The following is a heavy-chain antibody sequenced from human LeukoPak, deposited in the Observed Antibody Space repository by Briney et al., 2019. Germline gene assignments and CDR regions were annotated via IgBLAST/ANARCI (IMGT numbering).Heavy chain of an antibody. V-gene: IGHV3-30-3*01. CDR2: ISYDGSNK. CDR3: ATEPYGDHDY. Sequence: PGRSLRLSCAASGFTFSSYAMHWVRQAPGKGLEWVAVISYDGSNKYYADSVKGRFTISRDNSKNTLYLQMNSLRAEDTAVYYCATEPYGDHDYWGQGTLVTVSS. D-gene: IGHD4-17*01. CDR1: GFTFSSYA. J-gene: IGHJ4*02.